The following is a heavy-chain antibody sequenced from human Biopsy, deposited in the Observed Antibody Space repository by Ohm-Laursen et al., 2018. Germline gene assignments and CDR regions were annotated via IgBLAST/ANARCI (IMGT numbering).Heavy chain of an antibody. V-gene: IGHV4-59*01. J-gene: IGHJ2*01. Sequence: PSETLSLTWTVPGDDSIASYYWSWIRQSPEKGLEWIGFVFHSGLTSYHPSLRSRVSISVDSSKNQFYLNLSSLTPADTAVYFCARGYGGSSRYFDLWGRGTQVTVSS. D-gene: IGHD3-16*01. CDR1: GDDSIASYY. CDR3: ARGYGGSSRYFDL. CDR2: VFHSGLT.